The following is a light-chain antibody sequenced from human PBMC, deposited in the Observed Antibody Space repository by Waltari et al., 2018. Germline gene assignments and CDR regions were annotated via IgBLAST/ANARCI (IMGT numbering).Light chain of an antibody. V-gene: IGKV3-15*01. CDR1: QSVGTQ. CDR3: KQGNSLPWT. Sequence: EIVLTQSPANMSVSQGERATPSCRDSQSVGTQLAWYQQRHGQTPRLLNYVASTRGTGIPTRFRGSGSGTDVIPTISSLQFEDFAVYHGKQGNSLPWTFGQGTKVEIK. CDR2: VAS. J-gene: IGKJ1*01.